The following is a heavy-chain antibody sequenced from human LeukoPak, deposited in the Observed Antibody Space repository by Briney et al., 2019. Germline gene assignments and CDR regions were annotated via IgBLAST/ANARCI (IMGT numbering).Heavy chain of an antibody. V-gene: IGHV3-23*01. CDR2: ISGSGGST. J-gene: IGHJ4*02. CDR3: ASGIAAAAKGAHFDY. Sequence: GGSLRLSCAASGFTFSSYAMSWVRQAPGKGLEWVSAISGSGGSTYYADSVKGRFTISRDNAKNSLYLQMNSLRAEDTAVYYCASGIAAAAKGAHFDYWGQGTLVTVSS. D-gene: IGHD6-13*01. CDR1: GFTFSSYA.